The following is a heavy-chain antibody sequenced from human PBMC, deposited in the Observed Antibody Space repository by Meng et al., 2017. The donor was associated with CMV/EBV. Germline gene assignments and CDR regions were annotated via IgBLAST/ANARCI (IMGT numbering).Heavy chain of an antibody. D-gene: IGHD3-22*01. CDR2: ISAYNGNT. CDR1: GSTFTSYG. Sequence: ASVTVSCKASGSTFTSYGISWVRQAPGQGLEWMGWISAYNGNTNYAQKLQGRVTMTTDTSTSTAYMELRSLRSDDTAVYYCARDYYDSSGYFDYYYGMDVWGQGTTVTVSS. V-gene: IGHV1-18*01. J-gene: IGHJ6*02. CDR3: ARDYYDSSGYFDYYYGMDV.